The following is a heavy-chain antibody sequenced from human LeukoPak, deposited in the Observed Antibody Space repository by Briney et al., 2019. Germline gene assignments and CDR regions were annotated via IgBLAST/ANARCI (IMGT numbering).Heavy chain of an antibody. V-gene: IGHV4-4*02. J-gene: IGHJ4*02. D-gene: IGHD1-26*01. CDR1: GGSIGSTNW. Sequence: SETLSLTCGVSGGSIGSTNWWSWVRQSPGQGLEWIGEISLTGQTNYNPSLSGRVTMLLDESSNHLSLHLTSVTAADTATYYCSRESGAFCPFGYWGQGTLVIVPS. CDR3: SRESGAFCPFGY. CDR2: ISLTGQT.